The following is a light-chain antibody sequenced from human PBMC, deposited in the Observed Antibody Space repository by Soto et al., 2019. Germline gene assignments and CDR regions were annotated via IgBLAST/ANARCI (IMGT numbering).Light chain of an antibody. V-gene: IGLV1-51*01. Sequence: QAVVTQPPSVSTAPGQKVTISCSGSSSNIGNNYVSWYQQLPGTAPKLLIYDNNKRPSGIPDRFSGSKSGTSATLGITGLQTGDEADYYCETWDSSLSAGVFGTGTKLTVL. CDR3: ETWDSSLSAGV. CDR1: SSNIGNNY. CDR2: DNN. J-gene: IGLJ1*01.